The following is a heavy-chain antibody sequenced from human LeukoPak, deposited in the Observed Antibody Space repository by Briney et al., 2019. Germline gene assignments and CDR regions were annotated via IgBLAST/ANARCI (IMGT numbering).Heavy chain of an antibody. J-gene: IGHJ5*02. Sequence: GGPLRLSCAASGFTFSSYAMSWVRQAPGKGLEWVSAISGSGGSTYYADSVKGRFTISRDNSKNTLYLQMNSLRAEDTAVYYCAKDHPTTYYDFWSGYPNGWFDPWGQGTLVTVSS. CDR1: GFTFSSYA. V-gene: IGHV3-23*01. CDR3: AKDHPTTYYDFWSGYPNGWFDP. D-gene: IGHD3-3*01. CDR2: ISGSGGST.